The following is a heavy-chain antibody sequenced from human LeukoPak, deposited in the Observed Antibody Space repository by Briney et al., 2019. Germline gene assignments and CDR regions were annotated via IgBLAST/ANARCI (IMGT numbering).Heavy chain of an antibody. Sequence: GGSLRLSCAASGFTFSNYAMSWVRQAPGKGLEWVSYISSSGSTIYYADSVKGRFTISRDNAKNSLYLQMNSLRAEDTAVYYCARDALNWAPFDYWGQGTLVTVSS. J-gene: IGHJ4*02. D-gene: IGHD7-27*01. V-gene: IGHV3-11*04. CDR2: ISSSGSTI. CDR3: ARDALNWAPFDY. CDR1: GFTFSNYA.